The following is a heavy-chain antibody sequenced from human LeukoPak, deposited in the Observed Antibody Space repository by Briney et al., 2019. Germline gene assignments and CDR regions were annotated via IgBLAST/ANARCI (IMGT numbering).Heavy chain of an antibody. CDR2: INAGNGNT. Sequence: ASVKVSCKASGYTFTSYAMHWVRQAPGQRLEWMGWINAGNGNTKYSQKFQGRVTITRDTSASTAYMELSSLRSEDTAVYYCARALLGEYCSSTSCYNYFDYWGQGTLVTVSS. J-gene: IGHJ4*02. CDR1: GYTFTSYA. D-gene: IGHD2-2*01. CDR3: ARALLGEYCSSTSCYNYFDY. V-gene: IGHV1-3*01.